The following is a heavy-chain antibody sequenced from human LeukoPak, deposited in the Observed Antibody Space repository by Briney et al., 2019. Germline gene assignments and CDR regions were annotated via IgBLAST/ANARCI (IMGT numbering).Heavy chain of an antibody. CDR3: TTGGYYDSSGYYYGGYFQH. CDR1: GFDFSDAW. J-gene: IGHJ1*01. D-gene: IGHD3-22*01. Sequence: GGSLRLSCAASGFDFSDAWMAWVRQAPGKGLEWVGRIKSKTAGGTTDYAAPVKGRFTISRDDSKNTLYLQMNSLKTEDTAVYYCTTGGYYDSSGYYYGGYFQHWGQGTLVTVSS. CDR2: IKSKTAGGTT. V-gene: IGHV3-15*01.